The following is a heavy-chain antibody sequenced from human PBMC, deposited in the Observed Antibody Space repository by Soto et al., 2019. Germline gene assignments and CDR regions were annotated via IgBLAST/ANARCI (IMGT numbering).Heavy chain of an antibody. J-gene: IGHJ3*01. Sequence: EVQLVESGGGLVQPGGSLRVSCVASGFTFSSYALNWVRQAPGKGLEWVSYISVGGGSIFYADSVKGRFTISRGDATNSLYLQMNSLRYADTAVYYCVRDHRWAVDFWGQGTMVTVSS. CDR2: ISVGGGSI. V-gene: IGHV3-48*02. D-gene: IGHD2-15*01. CDR3: VRDHRWAVDF. CDR1: GFTFSSYA.